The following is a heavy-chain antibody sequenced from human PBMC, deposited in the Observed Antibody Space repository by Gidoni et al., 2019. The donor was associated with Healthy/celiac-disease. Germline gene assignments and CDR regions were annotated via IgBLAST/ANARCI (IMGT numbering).Heavy chain of an antibody. V-gene: IGHV4-30-2*01. J-gene: IGHJ4*02. CDR1: GGSISSGGYS. Sequence: QLQLQESGSGLVKPSQTLSLTCAVPGGSISSGGYSWSWIRQPPGKGLEWIGYIYHSGSTYYNPSLKSRVTISVDRSKNQFSLKLSSVTAADTAVYYCARGKDDSSGYYYNYFDYWGQGTLVTVSS. CDR2: IYHSGST. D-gene: IGHD3-22*01. CDR3: ARGKDDSSGYYYNYFDY.